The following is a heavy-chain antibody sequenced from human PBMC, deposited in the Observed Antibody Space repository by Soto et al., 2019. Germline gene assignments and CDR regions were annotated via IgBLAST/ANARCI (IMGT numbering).Heavy chain of an antibody. CDR2: ISGSGGST. V-gene: IGHV3-23*01. D-gene: IGHD3-22*01. CDR1: GFTFSSYA. Sequence: HPGGSLRLSCAASGFTFSSYAMSWVRQAPGKGLEWVSAISGSGGSTYYADSVKGRFTISRDNSKNTLYLQMNSLRAEDTAVYYCAKDSYYDSSGYYYQAGVWFDPWGQGTLVTVSS. CDR3: AKDSYYDSSGYYYQAGVWFDP. J-gene: IGHJ5*02.